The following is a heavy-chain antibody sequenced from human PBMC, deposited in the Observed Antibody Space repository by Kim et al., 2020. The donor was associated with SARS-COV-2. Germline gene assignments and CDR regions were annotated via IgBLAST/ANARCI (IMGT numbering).Heavy chain of an antibody. J-gene: IGHJ4*01. CDR3: VGHRWGSGSYFDY. CDR1: GFAVNTNY. V-gene: IGHV3-53*01. CDR2: IYIGGST. Sequence: GGSLRLSCTVSGFAVNTNYMSWIRQAPGKGLEWVSVIYIGGSTYYSDPVKGRFAISRDNSQNTLSLEMNNLRVEDTAVYYCVGHRWGSGSYFDYWGHGSL. D-gene: IGHD3-10*01.